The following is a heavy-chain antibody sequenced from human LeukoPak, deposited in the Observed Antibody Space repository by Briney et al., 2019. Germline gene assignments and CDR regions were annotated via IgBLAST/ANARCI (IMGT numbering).Heavy chain of an antibody. D-gene: IGHD5-12*01. CDR3: AKILIGYSGYSDY. CDR1: GFTFSSYG. Sequence: GRSLRLSCAASGFTFSSYGMHWVRQAPGKGLEWVSAISGSGGSTYYADSVKGRFTISRDNSKNTLYLQMNSLRAEDTAVYYCAKILIGYSGYSDYWGQGTLVTVSS. V-gene: IGHV3-23*01. J-gene: IGHJ4*02. CDR2: ISGSGGST.